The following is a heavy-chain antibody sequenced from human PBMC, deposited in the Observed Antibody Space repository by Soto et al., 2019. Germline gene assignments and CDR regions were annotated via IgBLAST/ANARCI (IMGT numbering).Heavy chain of an antibody. CDR3: ARVYYFDY. J-gene: IGHJ4*02. CDR2: ISYDGSNK. Sequence: QVQLVESGGGVVQPGGSLRLSCAASGFTFSNYAMHWVRQAPGKGLEWVAVISYDGSNKYYADSVKGRFTISRDNSTNTLYLQMNSLRAEDTAVYYCARVYYFDYWGQGTLVTVSS. CDR1: GFTFSNYA. V-gene: IGHV3-30-3*01.